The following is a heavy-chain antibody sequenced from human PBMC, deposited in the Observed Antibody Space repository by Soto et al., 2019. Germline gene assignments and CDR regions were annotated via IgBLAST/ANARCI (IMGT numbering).Heavy chain of an antibody. D-gene: IGHD2-15*01. CDR3: ARDDEVVVAATVLPGGMDV. V-gene: IGHV3-33*01. J-gene: IGHJ6*02. Sequence: GGSLRLSCAASGFTFSSYGMHWVRQAPGKGLEWVAVIWYDGSNKYYADSVKGRFTISRDNSKNTLYLQMNSLRAEDTAVYYYARDDEVVVAATVLPGGMDVWGQGTTVTVSS. CDR2: IWYDGSNK. CDR1: GFTFSSYG.